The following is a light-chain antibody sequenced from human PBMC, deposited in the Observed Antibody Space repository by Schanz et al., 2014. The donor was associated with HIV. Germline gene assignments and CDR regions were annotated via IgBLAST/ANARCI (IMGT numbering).Light chain of an antibody. CDR2: DVT. J-gene: IGLJ3*02. CDR1: SSDVGGYHY. Sequence: QSALTQPASVSGSPGQSITISCTGTSSDVGGYHYVSWYQQHPGRAPRLLVYDVTNRPSGVSNRFSGSKSGNTASLTISGLQPEDEADYYCSSYTSSNTWVFGGGTKLTVL. V-gene: IGLV2-14*03. CDR3: SSYTSSNTWV.